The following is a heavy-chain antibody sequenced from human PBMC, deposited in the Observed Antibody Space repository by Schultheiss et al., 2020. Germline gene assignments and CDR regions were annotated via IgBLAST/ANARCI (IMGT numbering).Heavy chain of an antibody. D-gene: IGHD6-19*01. J-gene: IGHJ6*02. CDR2: ISSSSSYI. V-gene: IGHV3-23*01. Sequence: GGSLRLSCAASGFTFSSYAISWVRQAPGKGLEWVSSISSSSSYIYYADSVKGRFTISRDNSKNTLYLQMNSLRAEDTAVYYCANTPFSAVAGPYYYYGMDVWGQGTTVTVSS. CDR1: GFTFSSYA. CDR3: ANTPFSAVAGPYYYYGMDV.